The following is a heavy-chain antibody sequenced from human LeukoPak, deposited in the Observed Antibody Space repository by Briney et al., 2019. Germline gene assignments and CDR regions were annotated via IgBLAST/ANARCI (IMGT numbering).Heavy chain of an antibody. J-gene: IGHJ4*02. CDR3: AIPGHGSSWFPFDY. V-gene: IGHV3-23*01. CDR1: GFTFSSYA. Sequence: GGTLRLSCAASGFTFSSYAMSWVRQAPGKGLEWVSAISGSGGSTYYADSVKGRFTISRDNSKNTLYLQMNSLRAEDTAVYYCAIPGHGSSWFPFDYWVQGTLVTVSS. D-gene: IGHD6-13*01. CDR2: ISGSGGST.